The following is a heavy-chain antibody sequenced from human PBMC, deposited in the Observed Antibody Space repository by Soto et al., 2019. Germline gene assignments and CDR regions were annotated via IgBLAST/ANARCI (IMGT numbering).Heavy chain of an antibody. J-gene: IGHJ3*01. CDR1: GGSISTSVW. CDR2: IFHSRSI. D-gene: IGHD1-26*01. CDR3: ATRSTTQDVFEV. V-gene: IGHV4-4*02. Sequence: PSETLSLTCAVSGGSISTSVWWTWVRQPPGKGLEWIGEIFHSRSINYNPSLQNRVTISADSSQSQFSPKLTSLTAADTALYYCATRSTTQDVFEVWGQGTMVTVSS.